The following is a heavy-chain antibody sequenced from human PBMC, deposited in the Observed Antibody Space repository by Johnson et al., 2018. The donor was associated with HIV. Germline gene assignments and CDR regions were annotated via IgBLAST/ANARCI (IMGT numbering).Heavy chain of an antibody. CDR2: ISYDGSNK. Sequence: QVQLVESGGGLVQPGGSRRLSCATSGFTFTSYAMHWVRQAPWKGLVWVAVISYDGSNKYYADSVKGRFTISRDNSKNTLFLQMNSLKTEDTAVYYCTTGLNRPFTPYPLDAVDIWGQGSMVTVSS. CDR3: TTGLNRPFTPYPLDAVDI. V-gene: IGHV3-30*04. J-gene: IGHJ3*02. CDR1: GFTFTSYA. D-gene: IGHD3-16*01.